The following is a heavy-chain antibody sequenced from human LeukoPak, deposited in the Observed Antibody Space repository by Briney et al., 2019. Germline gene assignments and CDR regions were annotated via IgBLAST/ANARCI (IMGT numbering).Heavy chain of an antibody. D-gene: IGHD6-13*01. CDR2: IYYSRST. CDR1: GGSISSSSYY. V-gene: IGHV4-39*01. CDR3: ARSLGQQLVVDY. Sequence: SETLSLTCTVSGGSISSSSYYWGWIRQPPGKGLEWIGSIYYSRSTYYNPSLKSRVTISVDTSKNQFSLKLSSVTAADTAVYYCARSLGQQLVVDYWGQGTLVTVSS. J-gene: IGHJ4*02.